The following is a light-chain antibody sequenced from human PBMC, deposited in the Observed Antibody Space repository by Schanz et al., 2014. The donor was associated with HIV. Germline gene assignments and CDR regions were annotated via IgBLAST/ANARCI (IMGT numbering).Light chain of an antibody. CDR3: QQYGSSTGT. V-gene: IGKV3-20*01. CDR2: GAS. CDR1: QSGISY. J-gene: IGKJ1*01. Sequence: DIVLRQSPATLSLSPGDRATLSCRASQSGISYLAWYQQKPGQAPRLLIYGASSRATGIPDRFSGSGSGTDFTLTISRLEPEDFAVYYCQQYGSSTGTFGQGTKVEIK.